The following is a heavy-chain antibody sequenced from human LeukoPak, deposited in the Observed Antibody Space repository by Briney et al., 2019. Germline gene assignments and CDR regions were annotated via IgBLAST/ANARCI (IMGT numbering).Heavy chain of an antibody. J-gene: IGHJ4*02. Sequence: GGTLRLSCAASGFTFSSHGMNWVRQAPGKGLEWVSGSSSIGGRTYYADSVKGRFTVTRDNSRNTLYLQMNSLRAEDTAVYYCAKLPGGYHENWGQGTLVTVSS. D-gene: IGHD6-25*01. CDR3: AKLPGGYHEN. CDR1: GFTFSSHG. V-gene: IGHV3-23*01. CDR2: SSSIGGRT.